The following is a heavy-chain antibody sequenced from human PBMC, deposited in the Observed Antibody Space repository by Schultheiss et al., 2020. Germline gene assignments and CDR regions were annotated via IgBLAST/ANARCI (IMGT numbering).Heavy chain of an antibody. V-gene: IGHV4-39*01. CDR2: IYYSGST. J-gene: IGHJ1*01. D-gene: IGHD3-10*01. CDR1: GGSISSSSYY. Sequence: SETLSLTCTVSGGSISSSSYYWGWIRQPPGKGLEWIGSIYYSGSTYYNPSLKSRVTISVDTSKNQFSLKLSSVTAADTAVYYCARHGGGLLWFGELSHFQHWGQGTLVTVSA. CDR3: ARHGGGLLWFGELSHFQH.